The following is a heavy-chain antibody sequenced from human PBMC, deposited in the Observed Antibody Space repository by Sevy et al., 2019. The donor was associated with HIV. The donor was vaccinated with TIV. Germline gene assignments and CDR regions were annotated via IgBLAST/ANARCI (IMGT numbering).Heavy chain of an antibody. CDR3: ARHKRYYGSGSDLYGMDV. Sequence: GGSLRLSCAASGFTFSDYYMSWIRQAPGKGLEWVSYISSSGSTIYYADSVKGRFTISRDNAKNSLYLQMNSLRAEDTAVYYCARHKRYYGSGSDLYGMDVWGQGTTVTVSS. J-gene: IGHJ6*02. CDR2: ISSSGSTI. CDR1: GFTFSDYY. V-gene: IGHV3-11*01. D-gene: IGHD3-10*01.